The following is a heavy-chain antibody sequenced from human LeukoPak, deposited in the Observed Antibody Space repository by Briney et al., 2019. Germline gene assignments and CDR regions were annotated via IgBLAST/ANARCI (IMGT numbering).Heavy chain of an antibody. V-gene: IGHV3-11*01. J-gene: IGHJ4*02. CDR2: ISSSGSTI. Sequence: GGSLRLSCAASGFTFSDYYMSWIRQAPGKGLEWVSYISSSGSTIYYADSVKGRFTISSDNAKNSLYLQMNSLRAEDTAVYYCARGVAGATTSSMVFDYWGQGTLVTVSS. CDR1: GFTFSDYY. CDR3: ARGVAGATTSSMVFDY. D-gene: IGHD1-26*01.